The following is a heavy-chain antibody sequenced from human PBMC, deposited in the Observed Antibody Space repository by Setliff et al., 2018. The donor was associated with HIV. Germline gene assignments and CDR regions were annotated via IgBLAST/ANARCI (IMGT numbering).Heavy chain of an antibody. CDR2: INHSGSS. D-gene: IGHD4-17*01. CDR1: GGPLSAHH. V-gene: IGHV4-34*01. J-gene: IGHJ5*02. CDR3: ARVGTTVTTRETHKWFDP. Sequence: SETLSLTCAFYGGPLSAHHWGWIRQSPGKGLEWIGEINHSGSSKYNPSLKSRVTMSVDTSKNQFSLKLSSVTAADSAVYYCARVGTTVTTRETHKWFDPWGQGTLVTVSS.